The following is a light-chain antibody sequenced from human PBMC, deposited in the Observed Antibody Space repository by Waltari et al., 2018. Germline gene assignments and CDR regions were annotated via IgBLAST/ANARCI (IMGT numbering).Light chain of an antibody. CDR2: GAS. CDR3: QQYDISPLT. V-gene: IGKV3-20*01. Sequence: EIVLTQSLDTLSLSPGERATLSCRASQTVRTTYLAWYQQKPGQATTLLIYGASSRATGIPDRFSGSGSGTDFSLTISSLEPEDFAVYYCQQYDISPLTFGGGTKVEIK. J-gene: IGKJ4*01. CDR1: QTVRTTY.